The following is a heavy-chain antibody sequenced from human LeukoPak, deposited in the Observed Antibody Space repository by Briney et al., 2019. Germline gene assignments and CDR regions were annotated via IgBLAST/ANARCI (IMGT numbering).Heavy chain of an antibody. CDR3: ARAGITAAGTLDY. CDR2: IIPIFGTA. V-gene: IGHV1-69*13. CDR1: GGAFSSYA. J-gene: IGHJ4*02. D-gene: IGHD6-13*01. Sequence: ASVKVSCKASGGAFSSYAISWVRQAPGQGLEWMGGIIPIFGTANYAQKFQGRVSITADESTSTTYMELSSLRSEDTAVYYCARAGITAAGTLDYWAREPWSPSPQ.